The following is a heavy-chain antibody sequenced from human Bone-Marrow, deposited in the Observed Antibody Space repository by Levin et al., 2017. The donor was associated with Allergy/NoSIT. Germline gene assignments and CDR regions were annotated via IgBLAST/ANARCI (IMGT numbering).Heavy chain of an antibody. CDR3: ASGGGSYNY. CDR1: GFTFSTNS. Sequence: GGSLRLSCTASGFTFSTNSMNWVRQAPGKGLEWVSSISSSGSHLSYGDSVRGRFTISRDNAKDSLFLHMNSLRAEDTAVYYCASGGGSYNYWGQGSLVTVSS. V-gene: IGHV3-21*01. J-gene: IGHJ4*02. D-gene: IGHD1-26*01. CDR2: ISSSGSHL.